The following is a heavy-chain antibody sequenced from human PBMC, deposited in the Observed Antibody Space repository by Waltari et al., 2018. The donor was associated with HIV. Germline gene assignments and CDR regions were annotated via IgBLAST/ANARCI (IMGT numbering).Heavy chain of an antibody. J-gene: IGHJ4*02. CDR2: IWYDGGIK. D-gene: IGHD1-26*01. V-gene: IGHV3-33*01. Sequence: QEHLVESGGGVVQPGRSLRLSCKASGFSFSDYGLHWVRQAPGKGLEWVAVIWYDGGIKYYAESVKGRFIVSRDNSKNILYLEMNSLSAEDTGFYYCARGRPGSRFSGSDYDYWGQGTLVTVSS. CDR3: ARGRPGSRFSGSDYDY. CDR1: GFSFSDYG.